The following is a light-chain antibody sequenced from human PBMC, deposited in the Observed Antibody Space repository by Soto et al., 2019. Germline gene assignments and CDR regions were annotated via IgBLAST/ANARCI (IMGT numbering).Light chain of an antibody. CDR2: SNN. CDR1: SSNIGSNT. V-gene: IGLV1-44*01. J-gene: IGLJ2*01. Sequence: QAVVTQPPSASGTPGQRVTIFCSGSSSNIGSNTVNWYQQLPGTAPKLLIYSNNQRPSGVPDRFSGSKSGTSASLAISGLQSEDEADYYCAAWDDSLSGVVFGGGTKLTVL. CDR3: AAWDDSLSGVV.